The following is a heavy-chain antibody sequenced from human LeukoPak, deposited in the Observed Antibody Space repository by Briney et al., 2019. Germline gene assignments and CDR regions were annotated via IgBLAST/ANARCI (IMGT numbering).Heavy chain of an antibody. J-gene: IGHJ4*02. CDR3: ARVISSHIDY. CDR1: GYSISSGYY. CDR2: IYHSGST. V-gene: IGHV4-38-2*02. D-gene: IGHD6-13*01. Sequence: SETLSLTCTVSGYSISSGYYWGWIRQPPGKGLEWIGNIYHSGSTYYSPSLKSRVTISIDTSKNQFSLKLSSVTAADTAVYYCARVISSHIDYWGQGTLVTVSS.